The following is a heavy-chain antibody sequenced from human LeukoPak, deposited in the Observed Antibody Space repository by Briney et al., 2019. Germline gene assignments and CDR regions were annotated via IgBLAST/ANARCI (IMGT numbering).Heavy chain of an antibody. D-gene: IGHD3-3*01. CDR1: GFTVSSNY. CDR2: IYSGGST. Sequence: AGGSLRLTCAASGFTVSSNYMSWVRQAPGKGLEWVSVIYSGGSTYYADSVKGRFTISRDNSKNTLYLQMNSLRAEDTAVYYCARGDDFWSGCYMVYWGQGTLVTVSS. CDR3: ARGDDFWSGCYMVY. V-gene: IGHV3-66*02. J-gene: IGHJ4*02.